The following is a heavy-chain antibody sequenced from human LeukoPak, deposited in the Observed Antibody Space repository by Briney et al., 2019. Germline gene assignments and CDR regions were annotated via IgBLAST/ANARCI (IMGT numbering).Heavy chain of an antibody. V-gene: IGHV3-49*04. CDR3: TRDREWELPLDY. CDR1: GFTFGDYA. Sequence: GGSLRLSCTASGFTFGDYAMSWVRQAPGKGLEWVGFIRSKAYGGTTEYAASVKGRFTISRDDPKSIAYLQMNSLKTEDTAVYYCTRDREWELPLDYWGQGTLVTVSS. D-gene: IGHD1-26*01. J-gene: IGHJ4*02. CDR2: IRSKAYGGTT.